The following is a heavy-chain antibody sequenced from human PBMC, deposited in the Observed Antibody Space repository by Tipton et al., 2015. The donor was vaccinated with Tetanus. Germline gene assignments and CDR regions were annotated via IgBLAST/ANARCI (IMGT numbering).Heavy chain of an antibody. V-gene: IGHV4-39*01. D-gene: IGHD4-17*01. CDR3: VRDFGDARTDY. CDR2: IDNGGGT. J-gene: IGHJ4*02. Sequence: TLSLTCTVSGDSISRSGYFWGWIRQTPGQGLEWIGTIDNGGGTYYNPSLKSRLTISADTSKTQFSLTLTSVTAADTAIYYCVRDFGDARTDYWGQGTLVTVSP. CDR1: GDSISRSGYF.